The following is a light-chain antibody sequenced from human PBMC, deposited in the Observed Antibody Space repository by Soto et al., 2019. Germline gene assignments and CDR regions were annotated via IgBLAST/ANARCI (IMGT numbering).Light chain of an antibody. CDR2: EVS. Sequence: QSVLTQPASVSGSPGQSITISCTGTSSDVGGYNYVSWYQQHPGKASKLMIYEVSNRPSGVSNRFSGSKSGNTASLTISGLQAEDEADYYCSSYTSSSTRDVVFGGGTKLTVL. J-gene: IGLJ2*01. CDR1: SSDVGGYNY. CDR3: SSYTSSSTRDVV. V-gene: IGLV2-14*01.